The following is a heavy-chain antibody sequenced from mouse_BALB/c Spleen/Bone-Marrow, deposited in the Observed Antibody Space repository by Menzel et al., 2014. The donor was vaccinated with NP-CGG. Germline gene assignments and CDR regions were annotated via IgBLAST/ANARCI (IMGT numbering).Heavy chain of an antibody. V-gene: IGHV5-6-4*01. CDR3: SKDGGYDYSYYFDY. D-gene: IGHD2-4*01. CDR1: GFTFSSYS. J-gene: IGHJ2*01. Sequence: EVNVVESGGGLVKPGGSLKLSCAASGFTFSSYSMSWVRQTPEKRLEWVATISSGGHYTYYPDSVKGRFTISRDNAKNTLYLQMSSLKSEDTAMYYCSKDGGYDYSYYFDYWSQGTTLTVSS. CDR2: ISSGGHYT.